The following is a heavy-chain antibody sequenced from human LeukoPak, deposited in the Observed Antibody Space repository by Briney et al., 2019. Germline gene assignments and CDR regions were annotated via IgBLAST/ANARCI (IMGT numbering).Heavy chain of an antibody. J-gene: IGHJ4*02. CDR2: ISSAGGTI. CDR1: GFTFSSYE. CDR3: ARDSGHSRHLDY. D-gene: IGHD5-18*01. Sequence: GSLRLSCAVSGFTFSSYEMNWVRQAPGKGLEWVSYISSAGGTIYYADSVKGRFTISRDNAKNSLFLQMTSLRAEDTAVYYCARDSGHSRHLDYWGQGTLVTVSS. V-gene: IGHV3-48*03.